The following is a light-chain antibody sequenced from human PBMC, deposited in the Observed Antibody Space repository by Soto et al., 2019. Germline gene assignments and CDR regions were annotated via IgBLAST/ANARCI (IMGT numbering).Light chain of an antibody. V-gene: IGKV1-5*03. CDR1: QTISSW. CDR3: QHYNSYSEA. J-gene: IGKJ1*01. CDR2: KAS. Sequence: TISRSVGGRVTIASRASQTISSWLAWYQQTPGKAPKLLIYKASTLTSGVPSRFSGSGSGTEFTLTISSLQPDDFATYYCQHYNSYSEAFGQGTKVDI.